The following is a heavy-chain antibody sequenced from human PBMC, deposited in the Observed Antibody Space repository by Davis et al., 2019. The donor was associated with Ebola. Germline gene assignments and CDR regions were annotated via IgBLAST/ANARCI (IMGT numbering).Heavy chain of an antibody. Sequence: GESLKISCKGSGYSFTSYWISWVRQMPGKGLDWMGMVIPGDSDHVYSPSFQGQVTISVDTSTRTVHLQWSSLKASDTGIYYCARGTPGVSTFFFFDSWGQGTPVTVSS. J-gene: IGHJ4*02. V-gene: IGHV5-51*01. D-gene: IGHD4-11*01. CDR3: ARGTPGVSTFFFFDS. CDR2: VIPGDSDH. CDR1: GYSFTSYW.